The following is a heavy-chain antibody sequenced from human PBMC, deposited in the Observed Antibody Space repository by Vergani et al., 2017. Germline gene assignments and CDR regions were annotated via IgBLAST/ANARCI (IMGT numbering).Heavy chain of an antibody. J-gene: IGHJ6*02. Sequence: DVHLAESGGGFFQPGGSLRLSCSASGFSFNSYWMHWVCQVPGKGLQWVSAISGSGGNTFYTDSVNGRFTISRDNSKDTLYLQMNSLRVEDTAIYYCAKARDPNCKGGNCYSYYYGLDLWGQGTTVTVSS. CDR2: ISGSGGNT. V-gene: IGHV3-23*04. D-gene: IGHD2-21*01. CDR3: AKARDPNCKGGNCYSYYYGLDL. CDR1: GFSFNSYW.